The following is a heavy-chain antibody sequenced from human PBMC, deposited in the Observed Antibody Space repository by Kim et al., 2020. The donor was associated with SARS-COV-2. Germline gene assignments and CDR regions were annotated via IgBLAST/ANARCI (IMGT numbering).Heavy chain of an antibody. CDR3: ARETAAAGKTFDY. J-gene: IGHJ4*02. D-gene: IGHD6-13*01. V-gene: IGHV1-46*01. Sequence: TQRFPGQGTMTRDTSTSTVFMDLSNLRSDDTAVYYCARETAAAGKTFDYWGQGTLVTVSS.